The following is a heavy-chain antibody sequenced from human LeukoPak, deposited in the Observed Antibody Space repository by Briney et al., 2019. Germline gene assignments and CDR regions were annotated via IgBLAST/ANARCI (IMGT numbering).Heavy chain of an antibody. Sequence: ASVKVSCKASGGTFSSYAISWVRQAPGQGLEWMGWISAYNGNTNYAQKLQGRVTMTTDTSTSTAYMELRSLRSDDTAVYYCARDMAVVVAATRYYYGMDVWGQGTTVTVSS. J-gene: IGHJ6*02. D-gene: IGHD2-15*01. V-gene: IGHV1-18*01. CDR2: ISAYNGNT. CDR1: GGTFSSYA. CDR3: ARDMAVVVAATRYYYGMDV.